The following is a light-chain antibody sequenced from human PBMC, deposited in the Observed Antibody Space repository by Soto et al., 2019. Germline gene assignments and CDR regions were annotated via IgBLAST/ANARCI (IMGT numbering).Light chain of an antibody. Sequence: DIQMTQSPSTLSASVGDRVTITCRASQNVDHWVAWYQQKPGKAPKFLIYDASNLESGVPSRFGGRGSGTEFTLTISSLQPDDFATYYCQRYNSNSRTFGQGTRV. CDR3: QRYNSNSRT. J-gene: IGKJ1*01. V-gene: IGKV1-5*01. CDR2: DAS. CDR1: QNVDHW.